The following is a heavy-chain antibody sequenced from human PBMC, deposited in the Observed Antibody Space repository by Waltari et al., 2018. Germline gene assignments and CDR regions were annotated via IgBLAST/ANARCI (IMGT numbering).Heavy chain of an antibody. Sequence: QVQLQESGPGLVKPSETLSLTCTVSGGSISSYYWSWIRQPPGKGLEWIGYIYYSGSTNYTPSLKSRVTISVDTSKNQFSLKLSSVTAADTAVYYCARLSRVSTGTIDYWGQGTLVTVSS. V-gene: IGHV4-59*08. J-gene: IGHJ4*02. CDR1: GGSISSYY. D-gene: IGHD1-1*01. CDR3: ARLSRVSTGTIDY. CDR2: IYYSGST.